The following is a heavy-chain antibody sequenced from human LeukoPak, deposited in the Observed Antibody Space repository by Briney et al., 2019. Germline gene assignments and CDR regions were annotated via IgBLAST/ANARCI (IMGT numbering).Heavy chain of an antibody. D-gene: IGHD6-19*01. CDR3: ARPGIAVAGTGDY. V-gene: IGHV3-33*03. CDR2: IWYDGSNK. Sequence: PGGSLRLSCAASGFTFSSYGMHWVRQAPGKGLEWVAVIWYDGSNKYYADSVKGRFTISRDNAKNSLYLQMNSLRAEDTAVYYCARPGIAVAGTGDYWGQGTLVTVSS. J-gene: IGHJ4*02. CDR1: GFTFSSYG.